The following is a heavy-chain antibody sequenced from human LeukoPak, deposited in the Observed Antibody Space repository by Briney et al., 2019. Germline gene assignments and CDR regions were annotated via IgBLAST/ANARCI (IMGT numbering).Heavy chain of an antibody. J-gene: IGHJ6*03. CDR2: IIPIFGTA. Sequence: SVKVSCKASGGTFSSYAISWVRQAPGQGLEWMGGIIPIFGTANYAQKFQGRVTITADESTSTAYMELSSLRSEDTAVYYCARRGCSGGSCNHYYYYYYYMDVWGKGTTVTVSS. D-gene: IGHD2-15*01. V-gene: IGHV1-69*01. CDR1: GGTFSSYA. CDR3: ARRGCSGGSCNHYYYYYYYMDV.